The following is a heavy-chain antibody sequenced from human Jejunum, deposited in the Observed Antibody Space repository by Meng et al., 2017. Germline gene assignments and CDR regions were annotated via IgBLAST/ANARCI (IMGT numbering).Heavy chain of an antibody. J-gene: IGHJ4*02. V-gene: IGHV4-61*03. CDR3: ARDSETYPTYFDY. CDR2: ISDSGTT. D-gene: IGHD5-24*01. Sequence: VQPQAPGPGLVRPSDTLSLTCTVSGGSVSSGFYYWSWIRQPPGKGLEWIGYISDSGTTNYNPSLKSRVTMSVDTSKNHFSLKLTSVTAADTAVYFCARDSETYPTYFDYWGQGTLVTVSS. CDR1: GGSVSSGFYY.